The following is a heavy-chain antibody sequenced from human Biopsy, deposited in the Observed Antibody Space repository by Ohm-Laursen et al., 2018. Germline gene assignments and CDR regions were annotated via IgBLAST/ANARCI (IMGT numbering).Heavy chain of an antibody. Sequence: GTLSLTCAVYGGSFSGYYWSWIRQTPGKGLQWIGEINHSGSTNYNPSLKSRVTISVDTSKNQFSLKLTSVTAAGTAVYYCARAVDYYDPYYYYGMDVWGQGTTVTVSS. CDR2: INHSGST. V-gene: IGHV4-34*01. CDR3: ARAVDYYDPYYYYGMDV. J-gene: IGHJ6*02. D-gene: IGHD3-22*01. CDR1: GGSFSGYY.